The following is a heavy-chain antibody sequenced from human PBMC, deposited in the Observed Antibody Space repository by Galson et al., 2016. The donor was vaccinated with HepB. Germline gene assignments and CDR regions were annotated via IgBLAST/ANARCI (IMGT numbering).Heavy chain of an antibody. CDR1: GFTFTNYW. D-gene: IGHD4-11*01. Sequence: SLRLSCAASGFTFTNYWMNWVRQTPGKGQEWVANVSPNGGEEYYVDSVKGRFTISRDNAGTSLFLQMDSLRVDDTAVYYCAATTVGSGGTRRFDHWGHGILVTVSA. CDR3: AATTVGSGGTRRFDH. V-gene: IGHV3-7*02. J-gene: IGHJ4*01. CDR2: VSPNGGEE.